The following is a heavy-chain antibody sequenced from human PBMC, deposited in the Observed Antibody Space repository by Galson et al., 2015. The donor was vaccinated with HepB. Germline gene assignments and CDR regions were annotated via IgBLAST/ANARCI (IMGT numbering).Heavy chain of an antibody. CDR1: GFTFSNAW. CDR2: IKSKTDGGTT. Sequence: SLRLSCAASGFTFSNAWMSWVRQAPGKGLEWVGRIKSKTDGGTTDYAAPVKGRFTISRDDSKNTLYLQMNSLKTEDTAVYYCTTEGVYGGNSGHYYYYYGMGVWGQGTTVTVSS. J-gene: IGHJ6*02. CDR3: TTEGVYGGNSGHYYYYYGMGV. V-gene: IGHV3-15*01. D-gene: IGHD4-23*01.